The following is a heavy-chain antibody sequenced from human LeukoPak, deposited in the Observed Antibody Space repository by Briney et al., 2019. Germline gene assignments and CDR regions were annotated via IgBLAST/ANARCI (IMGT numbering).Heavy chain of an antibody. Sequence: PGGTLRLSCAASGFTFSNYWMHWVRQVPGRGLVWVSRIYSDGSVTSYADSVKGRFTISRDNAKNSLYLQMNSLRAEDTALYYCARESCISYDSSGYSFGYWGQGTLVTVSS. V-gene: IGHV3-74*01. J-gene: IGHJ4*02. D-gene: IGHD3-22*01. CDR1: GFTFSNYW. CDR2: IYSDGSVT. CDR3: ARESCISYDSSGYSFGY.